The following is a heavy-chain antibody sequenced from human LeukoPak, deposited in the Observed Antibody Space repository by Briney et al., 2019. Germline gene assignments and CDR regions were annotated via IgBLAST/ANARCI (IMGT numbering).Heavy chain of an antibody. Sequence: ASVKVSCKASGYTFTSYDINWVRQATGQGLEWMGWMNPNGGNTDYAQKFKGRVTMTRNTSISTAYMELSSLRSEATAVYYCARRRGYGSGYYYMDVWGKGTTVTVSS. D-gene: IGHD3-10*01. CDR3: ARRRGYGSGYYYMDV. V-gene: IGHV1-8*01. CDR2: MNPNGGNT. CDR1: GYTFTSYD. J-gene: IGHJ6*03.